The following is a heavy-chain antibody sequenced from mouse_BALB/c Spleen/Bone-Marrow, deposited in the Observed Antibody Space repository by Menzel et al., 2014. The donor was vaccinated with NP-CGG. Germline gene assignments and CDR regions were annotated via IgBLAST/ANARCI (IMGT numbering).Heavy chain of an antibody. CDR2: IDPANGNT. V-gene: IGHV14-3*02. CDR3: ARWEYGRAWFAY. Sequence: VQLQQSGAALVKPGASVKLSCTASGFNIKDTYMHWVKQRPEQGLEWIGRIDPANGNTKYDPKFQGKATITADTSSNTAYLQLSSLTSEDTAVYYCARWEYGRAWFAYWGQGTLVTVSA. D-gene: IGHD1-1*01. J-gene: IGHJ3*01. CDR1: GFNIKDTY.